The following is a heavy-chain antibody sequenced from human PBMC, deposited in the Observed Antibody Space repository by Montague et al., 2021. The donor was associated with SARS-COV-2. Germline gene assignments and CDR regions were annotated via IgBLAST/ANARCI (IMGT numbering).Heavy chain of an antibody. Sequence: SETRSLTCTASGGSITNDDWSWIRQPPGKGLEWIVNIFKNGDIDYNPSLRSRVIISVDTSKSQFSLKVTSVTAADTAAYYCARYYERSLDVWGQGTAVTVSS. CDR1: GGSITNDD. CDR3: ARYYERSLDV. J-gene: IGHJ6*02. V-gene: IGHV4-59*08. D-gene: IGHD3-16*01. CDR2: IFKNGDI.